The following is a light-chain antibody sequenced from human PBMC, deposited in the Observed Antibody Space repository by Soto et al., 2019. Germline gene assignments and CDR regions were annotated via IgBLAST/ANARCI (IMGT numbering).Light chain of an antibody. V-gene: IGLV2-14*01. CDR2: EAS. CDR1: SSDVGGYNY. J-gene: IGLJ1*01. CDR3: SSYTSSSTPLV. Sequence: QSVLTQPASVSGSPGQSITISCTGTSSDVGGYNYVSWYQQHPGKAPKLMIYEASNRPSGVSNRFSGSKSGNTASLTISGLQAEDEADYYCSSYTSSSTPLVFGTGTKVTVL.